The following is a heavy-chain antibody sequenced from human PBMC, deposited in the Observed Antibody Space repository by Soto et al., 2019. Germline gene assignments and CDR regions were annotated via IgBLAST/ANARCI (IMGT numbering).Heavy chain of an antibody. J-gene: IGHJ6*03. V-gene: IGHV3-66*04. D-gene: IGHD3-10*01. Sequence: GGSLRLSCAASGFTVSSNYMSWVRQAPGKGLEWVSVIYSGGSTYYADSVKGRFTISRDNSKNTLYLQMNSLRAEDTAVYYCARHNYYGSGSYYWAYYYYYMDVWGKGTTVTVSS. CDR2: IYSGGST. CDR3: ARHNYYGSGSYYWAYYYYYMDV. CDR1: GFTVSSNY.